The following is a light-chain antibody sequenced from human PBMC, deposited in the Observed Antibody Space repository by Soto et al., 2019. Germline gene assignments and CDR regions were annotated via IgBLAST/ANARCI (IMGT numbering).Light chain of an antibody. J-gene: IGLJ1*01. V-gene: IGLV1-40*01. Sequence: QSALTQPPSVSGAPGQSVIISCTGGSSNIGADYEVHWYQQLPGTAPKLLIYGNTNRPSGVPDRFSGSKSGSSASLAITGLQAEDEAEYYCQSYDNTLKGCVFGTGTKVTVL. CDR1: SSNIGADYE. CDR3: QSYDNTLKGCV. CDR2: GNT.